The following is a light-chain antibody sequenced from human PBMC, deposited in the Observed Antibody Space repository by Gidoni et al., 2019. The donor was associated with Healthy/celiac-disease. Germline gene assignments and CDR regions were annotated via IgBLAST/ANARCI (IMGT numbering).Light chain of an antibody. CDR2: GAS. CDR1: QSASSSY. J-gene: IGKJ4*01. Sequence: DIVLTQSPVTLSLSPGERATLSCRASQSASSSYLAWYQQKPGQAPRLLIYGASSRATGIPDRFSGSGSGTDFTLSISRLEPEDFAVYYCQQYGSSPPLTFGGGTKVEIK. CDR3: QQYGSSPPLT. V-gene: IGKV3-20*01.